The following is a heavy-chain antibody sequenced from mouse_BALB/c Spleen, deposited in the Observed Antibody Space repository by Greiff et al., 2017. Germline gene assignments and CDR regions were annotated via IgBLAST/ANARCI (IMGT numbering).Heavy chain of an antibody. CDR3: AREWLLADYAMDY. Sequence: EVQLQESGPGLVKPSQSLSLTCTVTGYSITSDYAWNWIRQFPGNKLEWMGYISYSGSTSYNPSLKSRISITRDTSKNQFFLQLNSVTTEDTATYYCAREWLLADYAMDYWGQVTSVTVSS. D-gene: IGHD2-3*01. CDR1: GYSITSDYA. V-gene: IGHV3-2*02. CDR2: ISYSGST. J-gene: IGHJ4*01.